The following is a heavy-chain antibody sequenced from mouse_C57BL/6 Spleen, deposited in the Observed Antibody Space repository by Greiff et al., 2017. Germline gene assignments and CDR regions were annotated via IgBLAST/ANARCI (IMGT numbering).Heavy chain of an antibody. V-gene: IGHV1-82*01. CDR2: IDPGDGDT. CDR3: AITTVVAWYFDG. D-gene: IGHD1-1*01. Sequence: QVQLKQSGPELVKPGASVKISCKASGYAFSSSWMNWVKQRPGKGLEWIGRIDPGDGDTNYNGKFKGKATLTADKSSSTAYMQLSSLTSEDSAVYFCAITTVVAWYFDGWGTGTTVTVSS. CDR1: GYAFSSSW. J-gene: IGHJ1*03.